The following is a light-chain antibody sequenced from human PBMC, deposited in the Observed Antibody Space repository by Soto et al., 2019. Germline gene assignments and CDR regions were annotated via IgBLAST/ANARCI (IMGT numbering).Light chain of an antibody. CDR1: QSTSSY. CDR2: AAS. J-gene: IGKJ1*01. CDR3: QQTYTTPWT. V-gene: IGKV1-39*01. Sequence: DIQMTQSPSSLSASVGDRVTITCRASQSTSSYLNWYQQKPGEAPKVLIYAASSLQSGVPSRFSGSGSGTDFILTISSLQPEDSATYYCQQTYTTPWTFGQATRVEI.